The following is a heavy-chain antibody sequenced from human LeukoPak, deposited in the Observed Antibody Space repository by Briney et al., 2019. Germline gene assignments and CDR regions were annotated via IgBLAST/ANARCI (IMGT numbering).Heavy chain of an antibody. D-gene: IGHD3/OR15-3a*01. Sequence: PGGSLRLSCAASGFTFNDYAMYWVRQAPGKGLEWVTLISYDGYDKSYADSVRGRFTISRDNAKNSLYLQMNSLRAEDTALYYCAKGGFGTGYYNYNWFDPWGQGTLVTVSS. CDR3: AKGGFGTGYYNYNWFDP. CDR2: ISYDGYDK. V-gene: IGHV3-30-3*01. CDR1: GFTFNDYA. J-gene: IGHJ5*02.